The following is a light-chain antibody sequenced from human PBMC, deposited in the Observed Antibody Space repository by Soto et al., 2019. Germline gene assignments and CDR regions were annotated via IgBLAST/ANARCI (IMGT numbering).Light chain of an antibody. CDR2: EVS. CDR1: SSDVGGYNY. J-gene: IGLJ1*01. V-gene: IGLV2-8*01. CDR3: SSYSGTNYHYV. Sequence: QSVXTQPPSASGSFGQSVTISCTGTSSDVGGYNYVSWYQQHPGKAPKLMIYEVSERPSGVPDRFSGSKSGNTASLTVSGLQADDEADYYCSSYSGTNYHYVFGTGTKVTVL.